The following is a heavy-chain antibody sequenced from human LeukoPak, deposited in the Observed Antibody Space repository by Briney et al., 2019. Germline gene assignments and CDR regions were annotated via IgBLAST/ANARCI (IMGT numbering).Heavy chain of an antibody. Sequence: GASVKVSCKASGGTFSSYAISWVRQAPGQGLEWMGRIIPIFGTANYAQKFQGRVTITTDESTSTAYMELSSLRSEDTAVYYCAREGIDYYYYYYMDVWGKGTTVTVSS. V-gene: IGHV1-69*05. CDR3: AREGIDYYYYYYMDV. D-gene: IGHD2-21*01. CDR1: GGTFSSYA. CDR2: IIPIFGTA. J-gene: IGHJ6*03.